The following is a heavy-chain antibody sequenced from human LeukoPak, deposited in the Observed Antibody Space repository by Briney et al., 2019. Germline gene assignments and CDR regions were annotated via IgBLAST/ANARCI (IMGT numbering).Heavy chain of an antibody. V-gene: IGHV1-8*01. D-gene: IGHD3-3*01. CDR3: ARGTTAFGVVSRY. J-gene: IGHJ4*02. CDR2: MNPNSGNT. Sequence: AASVSVSCKAPGYTFTSYDINCVRQATGQGLEWMGWMNPNSGNTGYAQKFQGRVTMTRNTSISTAYMELSSLRSEDTAVYYCARGTTAFGVVSRYWGQGTLVTVSS. CDR1: GYTFTSYD.